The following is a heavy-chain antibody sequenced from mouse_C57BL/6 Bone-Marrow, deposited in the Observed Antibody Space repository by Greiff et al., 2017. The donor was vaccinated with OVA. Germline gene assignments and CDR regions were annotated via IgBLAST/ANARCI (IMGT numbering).Heavy chain of an antibody. D-gene: IGHD1-1*01. V-gene: IGHV1-82*01. J-gene: IGHJ2*01. Sequence: VQLQQSGPELVKPGASVKISCKASGYAFSSSWMNWVKQRPGKGLEWIGRIYPGDGDTNYNGKFKGKATLTADKSSSTAYMQLSSLTSEDSAVYFCARRKGRSWNYSFDYWGQGTTLTVSS. CDR2: IYPGDGDT. CDR3: ARRKGRSWNYSFDY. CDR1: GYAFSSSW.